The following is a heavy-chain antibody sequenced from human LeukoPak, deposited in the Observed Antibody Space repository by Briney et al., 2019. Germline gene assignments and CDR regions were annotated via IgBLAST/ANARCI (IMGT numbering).Heavy chain of an antibody. Sequence: KPSETLSLTCAVYGGSFSGYYWSWIRQPPGKGLEWIGEINHSGSTNYNPSLKSRVTISVDTSKNQFSLKLSSVTAADTAVYYCARGMEQWLGFDYWGQGTLVTVSS. CDR3: ARGMEQWLGFDY. V-gene: IGHV4-34*01. D-gene: IGHD6-19*01. CDR1: GGSFSGYY. J-gene: IGHJ4*02. CDR2: INHSGST.